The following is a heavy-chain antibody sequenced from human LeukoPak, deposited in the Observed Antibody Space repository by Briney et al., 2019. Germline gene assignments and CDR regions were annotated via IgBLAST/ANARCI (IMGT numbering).Heavy chain of an antibody. V-gene: IGHV3-48*01. CDR1: GFTFSSYS. D-gene: IGHD3-9*01. CDR2: ISSSSSTI. Sequence: PGGSLRLSCAAFGFTFSSYSMNWVRQAPGKGLEWVSYISSSSSTIYCADSVKGRFTISRDNAKNSLYLQMNSLRAEDTAVYYCARHDTHFDWYYYYYGMDVWGQGTTVTVSS. J-gene: IGHJ6*02. CDR3: ARHDTHFDWYYYYYGMDV.